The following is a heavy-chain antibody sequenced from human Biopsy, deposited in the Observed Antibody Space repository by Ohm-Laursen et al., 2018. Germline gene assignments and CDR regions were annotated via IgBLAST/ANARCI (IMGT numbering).Heavy chain of an antibody. CDR3: ARDINPSTFPENTLDI. Sequence: SSLRLSCSAAGFKFDDYAMHWVRQTPGKGLEWVSGMSRNNGFIGYADSVRGRFTISRDNGQNSLYLQMNNLITKDTAVYYCARDINPSTFPENTLDIWDQGTMVTVSS. CDR2: MSRNNGFI. D-gene: IGHD2/OR15-2a*01. CDR1: GFKFDDYA. V-gene: IGHV3-9*01. J-gene: IGHJ3*02.